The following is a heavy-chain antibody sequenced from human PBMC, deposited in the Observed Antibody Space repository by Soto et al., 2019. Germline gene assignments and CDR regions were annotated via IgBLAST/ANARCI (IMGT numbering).Heavy chain of an antibody. CDR2: IDPRDSYT. V-gene: IGHV5-10-1*01. CDR1: GYSFTTYW. Sequence: GESLKISCEASGYSFTTYWISWVRQMPGKGLEWMGAIDPRDSYTKYSPSFQGHVTISVDKSISTAYLQWNSLKASDTAIYYCAREKSDLELFNWLDPWGQGTLVTSPQ. D-gene: IGHD1-7*01. J-gene: IGHJ5*02. CDR3: AREKSDLELFNWLDP.